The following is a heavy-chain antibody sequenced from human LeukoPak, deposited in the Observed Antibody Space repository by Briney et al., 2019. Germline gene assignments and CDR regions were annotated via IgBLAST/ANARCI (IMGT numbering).Heavy chain of an antibody. CDR2: INHSGST. CDR3: ARSYDYVWGSYLPAMGFDY. D-gene: IGHD3-16*02. CDR1: GGSFSGYY. J-gene: IGHJ4*02. V-gene: IGHV4-34*01. Sequence: PSETLSLTCAVYGGSFSGYYWSWIRQPPGKGLEWIGEINHSGSTNYNPSLKSRVTKSVDTSKNQFSLKLRSVTAADTAVYYCARSYDYVWGSYLPAMGFDYWGQGTLVTVSS.